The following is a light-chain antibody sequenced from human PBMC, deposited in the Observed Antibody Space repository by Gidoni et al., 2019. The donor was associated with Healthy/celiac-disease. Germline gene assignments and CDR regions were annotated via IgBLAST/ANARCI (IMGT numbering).Light chain of an antibody. V-gene: IGKV1-5*03. CDR2: KAS. CDR3: QQYNSFWT. CDR1: QSISSW. Sequence: DIQMTQSPSTLSASVGDRVTITCRASQSISSWLAWYQQKPGKATKLLIYKASSLESGVPSRFSGSGSGTEFTLTISSLQPDDFATYYCQQYNSFWTFXQXTKVEIK. J-gene: IGKJ1*01.